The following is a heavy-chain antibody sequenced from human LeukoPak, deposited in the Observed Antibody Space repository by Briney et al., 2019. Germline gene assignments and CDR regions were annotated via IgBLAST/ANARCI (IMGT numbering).Heavy chain of an antibody. Sequence: GSLRLSCAASGFTFSDYYMSWIRQPPGKGLEWIGSIYYSGSTYYNPSLKSRVTISVDTSKNQFSLKLSSVTAADTAVYYCARQDYYDSSGPVDYWGQGTLVTVSS. D-gene: IGHD3-22*01. V-gene: IGHV4-39*01. CDR1: GFTFSDYY. CDR3: ARQDYYDSSGPVDY. J-gene: IGHJ4*02. CDR2: IYYSGST.